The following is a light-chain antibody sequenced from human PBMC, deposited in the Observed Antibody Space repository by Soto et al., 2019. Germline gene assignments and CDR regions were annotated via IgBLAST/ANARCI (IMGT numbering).Light chain of an antibody. CDR2: KVS. CDR1: QSLVHSDGIAY. J-gene: IGKJ5*01. CDR3: MQGTHWPIT. V-gene: IGKV2-30*02. Sequence: DIVMTQSPLSLPVTPGEPASISCRSNQSLVHSDGIAYFSWFQXRQGRSQRRXIYKVSNRDSGVPARFSGSGSGTDGAMKISRVEAEDGGVYDGMQGTHWPITFGQGTRLVIK.